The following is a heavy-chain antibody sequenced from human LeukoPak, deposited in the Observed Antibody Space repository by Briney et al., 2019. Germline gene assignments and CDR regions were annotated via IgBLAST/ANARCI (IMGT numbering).Heavy chain of an antibody. CDR3: ASPVGATREGDGFDI. J-gene: IGHJ3*02. CDR2: IYPGDSDT. D-gene: IGHD1-26*01. V-gene: IGHV5-51*01. CDR1: GYSFTSYW. Sequence: GESLKISCKGSGYSFTSYWIGWVSQMPGKGLEWMGIIYPGDSDTRYSPSFQGQVTISADKSISTAYLQWSSLKASDTAMYYCASPVGATREGDGFDIWGQGTMVTVSS.